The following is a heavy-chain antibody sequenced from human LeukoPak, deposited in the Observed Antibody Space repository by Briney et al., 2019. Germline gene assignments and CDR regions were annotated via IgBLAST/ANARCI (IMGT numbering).Heavy chain of an antibody. Sequence: SGGSLRLSCAASGFTFSSYAMHWVRQAPGKGLEWVAVISYDGSNKYYADSVKGRFTISRDNAKNSLYLQMNSLRAEDTAVYYCARDAGRLVRGVLDYWGQGTLVTVSS. CDR2: ISYDGSNK. CDR1: GFTFSSYA. J-gene: IGHJ4*02. CDR3: ARDAGRLVRGVLDY. D-gene: IGHD3-10*01. V-gene: IGHV3-30*04.